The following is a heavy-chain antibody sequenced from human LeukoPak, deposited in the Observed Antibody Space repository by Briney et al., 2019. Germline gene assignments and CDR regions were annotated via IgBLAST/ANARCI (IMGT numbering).Heavy chain of an antibody. CDR3: AKVLRGYCSSTSCYTVDY. Sequence: GGSLRLSCAASGFTVSSNYMSWVRQAPGKGLEWVSAISGSGGSTYYADSVKGRFTISRDNSKNTLYLQMNSLRAEDTAVYYCAKVLRGYCSSTSCYTVDYWGQGTLVTVSS. D-gene: IGHD2-2*02. CDR1: GFTVSSNY. CDR2: ISGSGGST. V-gene: IGHV3-23*01. J-gene: IGHJ4*02.